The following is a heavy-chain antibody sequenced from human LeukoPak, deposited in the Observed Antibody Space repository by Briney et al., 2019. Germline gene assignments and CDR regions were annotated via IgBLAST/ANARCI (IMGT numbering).Heavy chain of an antibody. J-gene: IGHJ4*02. CDR2: ISAYNGNT. CDR1: GYTFTSYG. Sequence: ASVKVSCKASGYTFTSYGISWVRQAPGQGLEWMGWISAYNGNTNYAQKLQGRVTMTTDTSTSTAYMELRSLRSDDTAVYYCARSYGSGSYGGYYFDYWGQGTLVTVSS. CDR3: ARSYGSGSYGGYYFDY. D-gene: IGHD3-10*01. V-gene: IGHV1-18*01.